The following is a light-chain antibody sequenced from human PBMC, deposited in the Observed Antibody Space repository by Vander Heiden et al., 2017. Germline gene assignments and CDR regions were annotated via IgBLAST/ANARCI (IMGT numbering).Light chain of an antibody. J-gene: IGLJ2*01. CDR3: NSRDRSANIV. CDR2: GQN. CDR1: SLRSHY. Sequence: SSELTQDPAVSVALGQTVRITCPGDSLRSHYSNWYPQTPGPAPVLVIYGQNNRPSGITDRFAGSRSGNTASLTITGAQAEDEADYYCNSRDRSANIVFGGGTKLTVL. V-gene: IGLV3-19*01.